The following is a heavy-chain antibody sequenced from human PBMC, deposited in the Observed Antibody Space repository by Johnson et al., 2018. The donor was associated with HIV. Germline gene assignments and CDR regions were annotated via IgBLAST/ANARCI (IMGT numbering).Heavy chain of an antibody. Sequence: VQLVESGGGLVQPGRSLRLSCRASGFSVDDYAMHWVRQAPGKGLEWVSSISGSGGSTYYADSVKGRFTISRDNSKNTLYLQMNSLRPEDTAVYFCARDGKYSSIGPDAFDVWGQGTMVAVSS. CDR1: GFSVDDYA. J-gene: IGHJ3*01. V-gene: IGHV3-9*01. CDR2: ISGSGGST. CDR3: ARDGKYSSIGPDAFDV. D-gene: IGHD6-13*01.